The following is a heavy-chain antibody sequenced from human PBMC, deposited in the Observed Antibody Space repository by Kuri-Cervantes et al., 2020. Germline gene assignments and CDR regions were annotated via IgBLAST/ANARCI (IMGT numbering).Heavy chain of an antibody. CDR1: GGSISSYY. J-gene: IGHJ4*02. CDR3: ARISIVGAIADY. CDR2: IYTSGST. D-gene: IGHD1-26*01. V-gene: IGHV4-4*07. Sequence: GSLRLSCTVSGGSISSYYWSWIRQPAGKGLGWIGRIYTSGSTNYNPSLKSRVTMSVDTSKNQFSLKLSSVTAADTAVYYCARISIVGAIADYWGQGTLVTVSS.